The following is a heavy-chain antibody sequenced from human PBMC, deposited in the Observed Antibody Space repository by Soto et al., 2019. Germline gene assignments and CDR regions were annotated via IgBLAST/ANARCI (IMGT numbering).Heavy chain of an antibody. CDR3: AKFSGSVGP. CDR2: INPDSGGT. CDR1: GYIFTHYY. V-gene: IGHV1-2*02. Sequence: QVQLVQSGAEVKKPGASVRVSCRASGYIFTHYYIHWVRQAPGQGLEWMGWINPDSGGTKYAQNFKGRVTMTRDTSITTAYMELSRLRSDDTAVYYCAKFSGSVGPWGQGTLVTVSS. J-gene: IGHJ5*02. D-gene: IGHD3-10*01.